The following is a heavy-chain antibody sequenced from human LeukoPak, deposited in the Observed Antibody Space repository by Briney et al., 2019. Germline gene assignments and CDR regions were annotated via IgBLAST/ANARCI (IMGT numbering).Heavy chain of an antibody. CDR2: IKQDGSEK. Sequence: PGGSLRLSCAPSGFSFSNFWMSWVRQAPGKGLEWVSNIKQDGSEKYYVDSVRGRFTISRDNAKNSLYLQMNSLRAEDTAVYYCTSVYGSGSYFGSWGQGTLVTVSS. J-gene: IGHJ5*01. V-gene: IGHV3-7*05. CDR1: GFSFSNFW. D-gene: IGHD3-10*01. CDR3: TSVYGSGSYFGS.